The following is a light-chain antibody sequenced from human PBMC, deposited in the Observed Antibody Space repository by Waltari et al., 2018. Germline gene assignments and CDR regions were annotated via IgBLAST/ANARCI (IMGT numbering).Light chain of an antibody. CDR2: GAS. CDR1: QSVRSNY. J-gene: IGKJ2*01. Sequence: EIVLTQSPGTLSLSPGERATLSCRASQSVRSNYVAWYQQKPGQAPRLLSYGASRRATGIPDRFSGSGSGTDFILSISRLEAEDFAVYYCQQYGTSPRTFGQGTKLEIK. V-gene: IGKV3-20*01. CDR3: QQYGTSPRT.